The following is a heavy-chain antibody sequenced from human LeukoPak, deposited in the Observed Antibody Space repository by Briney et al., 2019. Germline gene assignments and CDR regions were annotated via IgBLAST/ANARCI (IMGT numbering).Heavy chain of an antibody. CDR2: IKTDGSRT. D-gene: IGHD1-26*01. J-gene: IGHJ5*02. Sequence: GGSLRLSCAASGFTFSAYWMHWVRRAPGKGLVWVSRIKTDGSRTMYADFLQGRFTISRDTAKNTLFLQMNSLRAEDTAVYYCAREAQVGGALQSWGQGTLVTVS. CDR1: GFTFSAYW. V-gene: IGHV3-74*03. CDR3: AREAQVGGALQS.